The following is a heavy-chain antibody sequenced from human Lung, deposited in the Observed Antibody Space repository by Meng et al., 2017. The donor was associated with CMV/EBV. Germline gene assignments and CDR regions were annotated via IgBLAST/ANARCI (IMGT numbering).Heavy chain of an antibody. CDR2: ISWDGGST. CDR3: AKGLRYYYGMDV. V-gene: IGHV3-43D*03. Sequence: GGSLRFPFAAPGFTFDEYAMHWVRQAPGKGLEWVSLISWDGGSTYYADSVKGRFTISRDNSKNSLYLQMNSLRAEDTALYYCAKGLRYYYGMDVWGQGTTVTVSS. D-gene: IGHD6-19*01. CDR1: GFTFDEYA. J-gene: IGHJ6*02.